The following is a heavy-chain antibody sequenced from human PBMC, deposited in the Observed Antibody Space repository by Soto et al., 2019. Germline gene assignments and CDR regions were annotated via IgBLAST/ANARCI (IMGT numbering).Heavy chain of an antibody. J-gene: IGHJ4*02. CDR3: ARDPSTTVVTRYYFDY. CDR2: IWYDGSNK. Sequence: GGSLRLSCAASGFTFSSYGMHWVRQAPGKGLEWVAVIWYDGSNKYYADSVKGRFTISRDNSKNTLYLQMNSLRAEDTAVYYCARDPSTTVVTRYYFDYWGQGTLVTVSS. CDR1: GFTFSSYG. D-gene: IGHD4-17*01. V-gene: IGHV3-33*01.